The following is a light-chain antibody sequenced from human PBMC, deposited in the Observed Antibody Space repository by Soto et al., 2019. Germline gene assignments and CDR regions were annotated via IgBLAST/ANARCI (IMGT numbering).Light chain of an antibody. J-gene: IGLJ1*01. CDR2: DVT. CDR1: SSDIGGYNY. CDR3: SSYTNTNTPCV. V-gene: IGLV2-14*03. Sequence: QSALTQPASVSGSPGQSITISCTGTSSDIGGYNYVSWYQQHPGKAPKLMIYDVTDRPSGVPDRFSGSKSGNTASLTISGLQAEDEAAYYCSSYTNTNTPCVFGTGTKLTVL.